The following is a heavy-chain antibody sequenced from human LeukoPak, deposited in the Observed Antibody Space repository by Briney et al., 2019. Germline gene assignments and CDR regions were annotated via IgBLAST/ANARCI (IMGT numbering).Heavy chain of an antibody. V-gene: IGHV4-59*12. CDR1: GGSISSYY. J-gene: IGHJ4*02. CDR2: IYYSGNT. CDR3: ARVGLVRGAPDYYFDY. Sequence: PSETLSLTCTASGGSISSYYWSWIRQPPGKGLEWIGYIYYSGNTNYNPSLKSRVTMSVDTSKNQFSLKLNSVTAADTAVYYCARVGLVRGAPDYYFDYWGQGTLVTVSS. D-gene: IGHD3-10*01.